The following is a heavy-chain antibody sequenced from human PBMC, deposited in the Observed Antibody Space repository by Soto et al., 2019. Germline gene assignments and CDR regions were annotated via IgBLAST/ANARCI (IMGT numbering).Heavy chain of an antibody. CDR2: IYYSGST. CDR3: ASTGAVRGVIADY. Sequence: QVQLQESGPGLVKPSETLSLTCTVSGGSISSYYWSWIRQPPGKGLEWIGYIYYSGSTNYNPSLKSRVTISVDTSKNQFSLKLSSVTAADTAVYYCASTGAVRGVIADYWGQGTLVTVSS. J-gene: IGHJ4*02. D-gene: IGHD3-10*01. CDR1: GGSISSYY. V-gene: IGHV4-59*08.